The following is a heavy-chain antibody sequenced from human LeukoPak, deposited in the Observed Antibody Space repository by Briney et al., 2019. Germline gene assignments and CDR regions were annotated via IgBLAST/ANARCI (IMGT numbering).Heavy chain of an antibody. CDR1: GFTFSRYA. Sequence: GGSLRLSCTASGFTFSRYAMHWVPEAPGKGLEWVAIISYDESNKYYTDSVKGRFTISRDNSKNTLYLQMNSLRGEDTAVYYCATNTDSRGYIVDYWGQGTLVTVSS. CDR2: ISYDESNK. J-gene: IGHJ4*02. CDR3: ATNTDSRGYIVDY. V-gene: IGHV3-30*04. D-gene: IGHD3-22*01.